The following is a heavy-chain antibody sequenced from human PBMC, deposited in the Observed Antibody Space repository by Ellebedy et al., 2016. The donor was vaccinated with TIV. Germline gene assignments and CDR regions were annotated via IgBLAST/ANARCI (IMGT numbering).Heavy chain of an antibody. Sequence: PGGSLRLSCAASGFTFSNYAMNWVRQAPGGGLEWVSGISSSGDTTYYADSVKGRFTVSRYNSKNTLFLQVNSLRAEDPAVYYCIFKGMSARLYWGQGTQVTVSS. V-gene: IGHV3-23*01. D-gene: IGHD6-6*01. CDR2: ISSSGDTT. CDR3: IFKGMSARLY. J-gene: IGHJ1*01. CDR1: GFTFSNYA.